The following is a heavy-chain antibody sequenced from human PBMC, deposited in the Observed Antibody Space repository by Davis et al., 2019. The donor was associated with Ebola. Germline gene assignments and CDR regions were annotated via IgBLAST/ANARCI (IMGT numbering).Heavy chain of an antibody. CDR3: AREGCSGGSCYSLGYYYYYGMDV. CDR1: GGTFSSYA. CDR2: IIPIFGTA. Sequence: AASVKVSCKASGGTFSSYAISWVRQAPGQGLEWMGGIIPIFGTANYAQKFQGRVTITADKSTSTAYMELSSLRSEDTAVYYCAREGCSGGSCYSLGYYYYYGMDVWGQGTTVTVSS. V-gene: IGHV1-69*06. J-gene: IGHJ6*02. D-gene: IGHD2-15*01.